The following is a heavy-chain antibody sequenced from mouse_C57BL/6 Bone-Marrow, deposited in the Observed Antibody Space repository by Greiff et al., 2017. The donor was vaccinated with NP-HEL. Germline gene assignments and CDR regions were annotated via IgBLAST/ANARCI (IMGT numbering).Heavy chain of an antibody. CDR3: ARSYYSKSWFAY. J-gene: IGHJ3*01. CDR2: IHPSDSDT. D-gene: IGHD2-5*01. Sequence: QVQLQQPGAELVKPGASVKVSCKASGYTFTSYWMHWVKQRPGQGLEWIGRIHPSDSDTNYNQKFKGKATLTVDKSSSTAYMQLSSLTSEDSAVYYCARSYYSKSWFAYWGQGTLVTVSA. CDR1: GYTFTSYW. V-gene: IGHV1-74*01.